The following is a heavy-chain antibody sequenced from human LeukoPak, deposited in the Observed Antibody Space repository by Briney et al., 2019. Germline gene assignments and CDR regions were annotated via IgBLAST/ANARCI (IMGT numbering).Heavy chain of an antibody. CDR3: ARRDYDENAFDI. CDR2: INWNGGST. D-gene: IGHD4-17*01. J-gene: IGHJ3*02. Sequence: PGGSLRLSCAASGFTFDDYGMSWVRQAPGKGLEWVSGINWNGGSTGHADSVKGRFTISRDNAKNSLYLQMNSLRAEDTALYYCARRDYDENAFDIWGQGTMVTVSS. CDR1: GFTFDDYG. V-gene: IGHV3-20*04.